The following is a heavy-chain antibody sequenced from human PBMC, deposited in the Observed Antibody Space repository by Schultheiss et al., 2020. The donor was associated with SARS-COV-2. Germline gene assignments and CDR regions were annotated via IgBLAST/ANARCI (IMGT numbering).Heavy chain of an antibody. Sequence: GGSLRLSCAASGFTFSSYAMSWVRQAPGKGLEWVSAISGSGGSTYYADSVKGRFTISRDNSKNTLYLQMNSLRAEDTAVYYCAKDFWRAYCGGDCLFDYWGQGTLVTVSS. CDR2: ISGSGGST. D-gene: IGHD2-21*02. V-gene: IGHV3-23*01. CDR1: GFTFSSYA. CDR3: AKDFWRAYCGGDCLFDY. J-gene: IGHJ4*02.